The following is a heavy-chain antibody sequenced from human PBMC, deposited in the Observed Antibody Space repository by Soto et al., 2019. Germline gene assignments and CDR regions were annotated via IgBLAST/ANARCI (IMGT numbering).Heavy chain of an antibody. D-gene: IGHD6-6*01. CDR3: AREVYSYFDY. J-gene: IGHJ4*02. V-gene: IGHV3-11*06. CDR2: ISSAGSYT. Sequence: PGGSLRLSCAASGFTFSDYYMSWIRQAPGRGLEWVSYISSAGSYTNYADSMKGRFTISRDNAKNSLYLQLNSLRAEDTAVYYCAREVYSYFDYWGQGILVTVSS. CDR1: GFTFSDYY.